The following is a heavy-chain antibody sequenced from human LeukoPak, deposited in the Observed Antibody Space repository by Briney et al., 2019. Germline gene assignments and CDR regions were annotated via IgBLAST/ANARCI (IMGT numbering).Heavy chain of an antibody. D-gene: IGHD6-6*01. V-gene: IGHV5-51*01. CDR3: ARHGYSSSSPNNWFDP. Sequence: GESLKISCKGSGYSFTNYWIGWVRQMPGKGLEWMGITYPGDSDTRYSPSFQGQVTISADKSISTAYLQWSSLKASDTAMYYCARHGYSSSSPNNWFDPWGQGTLVTVSS. CDR2: TYPGDSDT. CDR1: GYSFTNYW. J-gene: IGHJ5*02.